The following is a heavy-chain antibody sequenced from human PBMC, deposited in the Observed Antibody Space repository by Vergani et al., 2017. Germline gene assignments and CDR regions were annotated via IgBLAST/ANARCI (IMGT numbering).Heavy chain of an antibody. V-gene: IGHV1-18*04. CDR1: GYTFTGYY. Sequence: QVQLVQSGAEVKKPGASVKVSCKASGYTFTGYYMHWVRQAPGQGLEWMGWISAYNGNTNYAQKLQGRVTMTTDTSTITAYLELRSLRSDDTAVYYCARDPYGVVEFDYWGQGTLVTVSS. CDR3: ARDPYGVVEFDY. J-gene: IGHJ4*02. CDR2: ISAYNGNT. D-gene: IGHD4-17*01.